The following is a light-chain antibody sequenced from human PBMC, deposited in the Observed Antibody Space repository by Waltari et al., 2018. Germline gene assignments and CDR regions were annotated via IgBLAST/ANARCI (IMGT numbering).Light chain of an antibody. V-gene: IGLV2-14*03. J-gene: IGLJ2*01. Sequence: QSALTQPASVSGSPGQSLTIPCTGTSSDVGGYNYISWYQQHPDKAPKLMIYDVSNRPSGVSNRFSGSKSGNTASLTISGLQAEDEADYYCSSYISSSTLELFGGGTSLTVL. CDR2: DVS. CDR3: SSYISSSTLEL. CDR1: SSDVGGYNY.